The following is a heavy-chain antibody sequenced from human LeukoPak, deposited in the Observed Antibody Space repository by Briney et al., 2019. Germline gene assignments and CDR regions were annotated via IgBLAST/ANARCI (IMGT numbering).Heavy chain of an antibody. V-gene: IGHV3-30*04. D-gene: IGHD5-24*01. Sequence: PGRSLRLSCAASGFTFSSYAMYWVRQAPGKGLEWVSSIGYGGADSHYADSVKGRFTISRDNSKNTLYLQMNSLRAEDTAVYYCAKAPPGRWLQAPPDYWGQGTLVTVSS. CDR1: GFTFSSYA. J-gene: IGHJ4*02. CDR3: AKAPPGRWLQAPPDY. CDR2: IGYGGADS.